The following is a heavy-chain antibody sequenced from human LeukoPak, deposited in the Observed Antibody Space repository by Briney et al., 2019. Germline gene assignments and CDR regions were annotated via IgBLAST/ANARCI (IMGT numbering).Heavy chain of an antibody. D-gene: IGHD3-22*01. J-gene: IGHJ3*02. Sequence: PSETLSLTCTVSGGSISSSSYYWGWIRQPPGKGLEWIGSIYYSGSTYYNPSLKSRVTISVDTSKNQFSLKLSSVTAADTAVYYCARETYYYDSSSGKDAFDIWGQGTMVTVSS. CDR2: IYYSGST. V-gene: IGHV4-39*07. CDR3: ARETYYYDSSSGKDAFDI. CDR1: GGSISSSSYY.